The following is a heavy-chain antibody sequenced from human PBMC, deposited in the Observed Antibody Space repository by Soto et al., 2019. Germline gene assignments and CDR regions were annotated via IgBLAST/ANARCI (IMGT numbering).Heavy chain of an antibody. CDR1: GGSISSYY. Sequence: SETLSLTCTVSGGSISSYYWSWIRQPPGKGLEWIGYIYYTGSTKYNPSLKSRVTISVDTSNNQFSLKLSSVTAADTAVYYCARDKLGVDAFDIWGQGTMVTVS. V-gene: IGHV4-59*01. J-gene: IGHJ3*02. CDR3: ARDKLGVDAFDI. CDR2: IYYTGST. D-gene: IGHD7-27*01.